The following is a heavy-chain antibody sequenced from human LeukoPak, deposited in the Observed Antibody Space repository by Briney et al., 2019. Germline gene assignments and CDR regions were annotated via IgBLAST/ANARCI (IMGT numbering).Heavy chain of an antibody. CDR3: ARAGHTAMDGPDYYYYGMDV. Sequence: GASVKVSCKASGYTFTSYYMHWVRQAPGQGLEWMGITKPSGGSTSYAQKFQGRVTMTRDTSTSTVYMELSSLRSEDTAVYYCARAGHTAMDGPDYYYYGMDVWGQGTTVAVSS. CDR1: GYTFTSYY. CDR2: TKPSGGST. V-gene: IGHV1-46*01. D-gene: IGHD5-18*01. J-gene: IGHJ6*02.